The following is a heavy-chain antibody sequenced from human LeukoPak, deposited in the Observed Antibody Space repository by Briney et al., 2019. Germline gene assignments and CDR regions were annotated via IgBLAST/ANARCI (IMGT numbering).Heavy chain of an antibody. J-gene: IGHJ5*02. V-gene: IGHV4-39*01. D-gene: IGHD3-3*01. CDR2: IYYSGST. CDR1: GGSISSSSYY. Sequence: SETLSLTCTVSGGSISSSSYYWGWIRQPPGKGLEWIGSIYYSGSTYYNPSLKSRVTISVDTSKNQFSLKLSSVTAADTAVYYCASVVLAYYDFWSGYYINWFDPWGQGTLVTVSS. CDR3: ASVVLAYYDFWSGYYINWFDP.